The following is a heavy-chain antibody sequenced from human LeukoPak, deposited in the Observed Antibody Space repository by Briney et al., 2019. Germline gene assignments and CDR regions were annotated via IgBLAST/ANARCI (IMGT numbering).Heavy chain of an antibody. Sequence: GGSLRLSCAASGFTFSSYSMNWVRQAPGKGLEWVSSISSSSSYIYYADSVKGRSTISRDNAKNSLYLQMNSLRAEDTAVYYCAREGDIVVVPAAFDYWGQGTLVTVSS. J-gene: IGHJ4*02. CDR2: ISSSSSYI. CDR1: GFTFSSYS. V-gene: IGHV3-21*01. D-gene: IGHD2-2*01. CDR3: AREGDIVVVPAAFDY.